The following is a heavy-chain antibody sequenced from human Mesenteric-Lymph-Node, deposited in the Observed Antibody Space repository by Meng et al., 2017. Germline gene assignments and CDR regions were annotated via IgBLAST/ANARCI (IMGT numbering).Heavy chain of an antibody. J-gene: IGHJ6*02. V-gene: IGHV5-51*01. CDR2: IYPGDSDT. D-gene: IGHD4-11*01. CDR3: ARSSKWPSYYYYYYGMDV. CDR1: GYSFTSYW. Sequence: GGSLRLSCKGSGYSFTSYWIGWVRQMPGKGLEWMGFIYPGDSDTRYSPSFQGQVTISADKSISTAYLQWSSLKASDTAMYYCARSSKWPSYYYYYYGMDVWGQGNTVHVAS.